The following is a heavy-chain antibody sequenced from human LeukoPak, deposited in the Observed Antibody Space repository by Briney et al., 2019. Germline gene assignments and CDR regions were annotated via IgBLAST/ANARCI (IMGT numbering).Heavy chain of an antibody. CDR3: TKDVGLGGSYLGWFDP. V-gene: IGHV3-43D*04. Sequence: PGGSLRLSCAASGFIFEDYAMHWVRQAPGGGLEWVSLISWDGDNTYYADFVKGRFTISRNNNENYMFLQMNSLRAEDTALYYCTKDVGLGGSYLGWFDPWGQGTPVTVSS. D-gene: IGHD1-26*01. J-gene: IGHJ5*02. CDR2: ISWDGDNT. CDR1: GFIFEDYA.